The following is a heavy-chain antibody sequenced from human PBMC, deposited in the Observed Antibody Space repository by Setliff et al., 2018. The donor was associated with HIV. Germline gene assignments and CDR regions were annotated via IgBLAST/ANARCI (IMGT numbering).Heavy chain of an antibody. D-gene: IGHD5-18*01. Sequence: ASVKVSCKASGYTFTSYYMHWVRQAPGQGLEWMGIINPSSGSTTYAQKFQDRVTISRDIHANTAYMELSSLRSEDTAIYYCARSLREYSYGSPDYWGPGTLVTVSS. CDR2: INPSSGST. V-gene: IGHV1-46*01. CDR3: ARSLREYSYGSPDY. J-gene: IGHJ4*02. CDR1: GYTFTSYY.